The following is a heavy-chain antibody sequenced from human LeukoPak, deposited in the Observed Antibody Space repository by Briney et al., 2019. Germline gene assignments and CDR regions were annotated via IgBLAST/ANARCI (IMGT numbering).Heavy chain of an antibody. CDR3: VRGTGY. CDR1: GFTFSTYV. CDR2: ISSNGDNT. V-gene: IGHV3-64D*06. J-gene: IGHJ4*02. Sequence: PGGSLRLSCSVSGFTFSTYVMHWVRQAPGKGLEYVSAISSNGDNTYYADSVKGRFTTSRDNSKNTLYLQMSSLRADDTAVYYCVRGTGYWGLGTLVTVSS.